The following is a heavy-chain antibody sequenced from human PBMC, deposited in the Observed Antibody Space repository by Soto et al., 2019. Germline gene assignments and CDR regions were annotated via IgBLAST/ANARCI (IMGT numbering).Heavy chain of an antibody. J-gene: IGHJ3*01. D-gene: IGHD1-26*01. CDR3: ARLLTEGATYREDAFDV. Sequence: QVQLMQSGGGVKEPGASVKLSCTTSRYTFTSHGISWVRQAPGQGLEWMGWISTFNGKTDYAQKFQGRVTMTADTRTNTAYMELRSLRSDDTALYFCARLLTEGATYREDAFDVWGQGAKVTVSS. CDR2: ISTFNGKT. CDR1: RYTFTSHG. V-gene: IGHV1-18*01.